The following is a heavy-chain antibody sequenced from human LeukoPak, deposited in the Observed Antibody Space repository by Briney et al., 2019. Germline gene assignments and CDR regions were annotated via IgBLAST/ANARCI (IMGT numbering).Heavy chain of an antibody. CDR1: GFTFSSYS. Sequence: GGSLRLSCAASGFTFSSYSMNWVRQAPGKGLEWLSSISSSSSYIYYADSVKGRFTISRDNAKNSLYLQMNSLRAEDTAVYCCARESGSYYYYYYMDVWGKGTTVTVSS. CDR3: ARESGSYYYYYYMDV. J-gene: IGHJ6*03. D-gene: IGHD1-26*01. CDR2: ISSSSSYI. V-gene: IGHV3-21*01.